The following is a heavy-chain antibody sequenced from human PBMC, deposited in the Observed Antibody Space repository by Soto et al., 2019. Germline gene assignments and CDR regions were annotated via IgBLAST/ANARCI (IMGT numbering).Heavy chain of an antibody. CDR3: ARDRLAAAAKSGPWYYGMDV. CDR1: GFTFSSYW. V-gene: IGHV3-74*01. J-gene: IGHJ6*02. D-gene: IGHD6-13*01. Sequence: PGGSLRLSCAASGFTFSSYWMHWVRQAPGKGLVWVSRINSDGSSTSYADSVKGRFTISRDNAKNTLYLQMNSLRAEDTAVYYCARDRLAAAAKSGPWYYGMDVWGQGTTVTVSS. CDR2: INSDGSST.